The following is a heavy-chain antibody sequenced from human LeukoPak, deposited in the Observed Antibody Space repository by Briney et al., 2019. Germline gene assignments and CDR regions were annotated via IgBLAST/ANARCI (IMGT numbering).Heavy chain of an antibody. J-gene: IGHJ4*02. CDR3: ARGTEPAVWVY. D-gene: IGHD1-14*01. CDR1: GGSISSYY. V-gene: IGHV4-59*01. CDR2: IYYSGST. Sequence: NPSETLSLTCAVYGGSISSYYWSWIRQPPGKGLEWIGHIYYSGSTNYNPSLKSRVTISVDTSKNQFSLKLSSVTAADTAVYYCARGTEPAVWVYWGQGTLVTVSS.